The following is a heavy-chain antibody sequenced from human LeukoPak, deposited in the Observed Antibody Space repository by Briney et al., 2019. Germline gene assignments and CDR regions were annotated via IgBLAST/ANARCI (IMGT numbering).Heavy chain of an antibody. CDR2: INSDGSST. V-gene: IGHV3-74*01. CDR3: ARAAAGTWSIDY. Sequence: GGSLRLSCAASGFIFKSYYMNWVRQAPGKGLVWVSRINSDGSSTIYADPVKGRFTISRDNAKNTLDLQLNSLRAEDTALYYCARAAAGTWSIDYWGQGTLVTVSS. D-gene: IGHD6-13*01. J-gene: IGHJ4*02. CDR1: GFIFKSYY.